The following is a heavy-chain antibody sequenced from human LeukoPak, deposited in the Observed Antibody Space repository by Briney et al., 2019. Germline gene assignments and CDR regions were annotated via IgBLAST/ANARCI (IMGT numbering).Heavy chain of an antibody. CDR1: GXTFSRSA. CDR2: ISYDGNNK. J-gene: IGHJ4*02. CDR3: ARGTTGTTGFYFDY. V-gene: IGHV3-30-3*01. Sequence: GGSLRLSCAASGXTFSRSAMHWVRQAPGKGQEWVAVISYDGNNKYYADSVKGRFTISRDNSKNTLYLEMNSLRTEDTALYYCARGTTGTTGFYFDYWGQGTLVTVSS. D-gene: IGHD1-1*01.